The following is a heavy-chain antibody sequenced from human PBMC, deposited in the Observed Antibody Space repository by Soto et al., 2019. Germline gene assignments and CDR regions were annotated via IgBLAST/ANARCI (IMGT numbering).Heavy chain of an antibody. CDR3: ARGPTNWNDAFDI. J-gene: IGHJ3*02. D-gene: IGHD1-1*01. V-gene: IGHV1-69*13. Sequence: ASVKVSCKASGGTFSSYAISWVRQAPGQGLEWMGGIIPIFGTANYAQKFQDRVTITADESTSTAYMELSSLRSEDTAVYYCARGPTNWNDAFDIWVQGTLVTVSS. CDR2: IIPIFGTA. CDR1: GGTFSSYA.